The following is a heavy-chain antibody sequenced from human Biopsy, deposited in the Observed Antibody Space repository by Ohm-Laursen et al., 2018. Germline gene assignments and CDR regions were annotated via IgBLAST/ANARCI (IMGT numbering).Heavy chain of an antibody. Sequence: EASVKVSCKPSGYTFTAFSVHWLRQAPGQGLEWMGWINPKSGDTDYPQNFQGRVSMTGDTSISTAYMDLSRLRSDDTAVYYCARGRRHCSGTCSRWYFDLWGRGTLVTVSS. CDR3: ARGRRHCSGTCSRWYFDL. D-gene: IGHD2-2*01. V-gene: IGHV1-2*02. J-gene: IGHJ2*01. CDR2: INPKSGDT. CDR1: GYTFTAFS.